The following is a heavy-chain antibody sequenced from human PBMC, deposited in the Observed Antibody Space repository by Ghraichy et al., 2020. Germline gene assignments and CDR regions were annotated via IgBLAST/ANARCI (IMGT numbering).Heavy chain of an antibody. Sequence: GGSLRLSCAASGFTLSNFWVHWVRQVPGKGLVWVSRINGEGSSTSYADSVRGRFSISRDNAKNTVFLQMNSLRAEDTALYYCMRDWRNYVMDVWGQGTTVTVSS. D-gene: IGHD3-3*01. CDR3: MRDWRNYVMDV. V-gene: IGHV3-74*01. CDR2: INGEGSST. J-gene: IGHJ6*02. CDR1: GFTLSNFW.